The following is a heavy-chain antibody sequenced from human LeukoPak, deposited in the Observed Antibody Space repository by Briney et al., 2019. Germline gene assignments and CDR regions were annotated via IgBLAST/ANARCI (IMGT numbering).Heavy chain of an antibody. J-gene: IGHJ6*04. V-gene: IGHV4-4*09. CDR3: ARLLREDV. Sequence: SETLSLTCTVSGGSISSYYWSWIREPPGKGLEWIGYIYTSGSTNYNPSLKSRVTISVDTSKNQFSLKLSSVTAADTAVYYCARLLREDVWGKGTTVTVSS. CDR1: GGSISSYY. D-gene: IGHD3-3*01. CDR2: IYTSGST.